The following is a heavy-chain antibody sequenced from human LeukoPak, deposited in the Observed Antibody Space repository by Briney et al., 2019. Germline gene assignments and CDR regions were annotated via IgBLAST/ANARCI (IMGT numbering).Heavy chain of an antibody. D-gene: IGHD5-12*01. CDR1: GFTFSSYA. CDR2: IGGSGGST. CDR3: AKVTSGHDTRDY. V-gene: IGHV3-23*01. J-gene: IGHJ4*02. Sequence: GGSLRLSCAASGFTFSSYAMSWVRQAPGKGLEWVLAIGGSGGSTYYTASVKGRFTISRDNSKNTLYLQMNSLRAEDTAVYYCAKVTSGHDTRDYWGQGTLVTVSS.